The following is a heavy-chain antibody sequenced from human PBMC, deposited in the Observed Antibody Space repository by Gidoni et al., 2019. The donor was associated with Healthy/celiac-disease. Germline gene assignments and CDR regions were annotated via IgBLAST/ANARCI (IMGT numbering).Heavy chain of an antibody. V-gene: IGHV3-21*01. CDR3: ARVVYYGMDV. Sequence: EVQLVESGGGLVKPGGSLILSCGASGFTFSIYNMTWVRQAPGKGLEWVSSIRTSRSDIYYADSVKGRFTISRDNAKNSLYLQMNSLRAEDTAIYYCARVVYYGMDVWGQGTTVTVSS. J-gene: IGHJ6*02. CDR2: IRTSRSDI. CDR1: GFTFSIYN.